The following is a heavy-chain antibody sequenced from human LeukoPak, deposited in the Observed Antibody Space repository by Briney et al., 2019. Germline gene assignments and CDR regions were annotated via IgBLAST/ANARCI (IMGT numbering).Heavy chain of an antibody. CDR1: GGSFSGYY. V-gene: IGHV4-34*01. J-gene: IGHJ5*02. D-gene: IGHD5-18*01. Sequence: PSETLSLTCAVYGGSFSGYYWSWIRQPPGKGLEWIGEINHSGSTNYNPSLKGRVTISVDMSKNQFSLKLSSVTAADTAVYYCARARRGYSYGYWFDPWGQGTLVTVSS. CDR3: ARARRGYSYGYWFDP. CDR2: INHSGST.